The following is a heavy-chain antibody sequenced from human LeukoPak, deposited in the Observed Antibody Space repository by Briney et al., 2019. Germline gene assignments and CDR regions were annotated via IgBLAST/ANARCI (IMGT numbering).Heavy chain of an antibody. CDR2: IYDSGTT. CDR1: GGSISDGGYY. Sequence: SQTLSFTCTVSGGSISDGGYYWSWIRQHPGKGLEWIGYIYDSGTTYYSPALQSRVTISVDTSDNKFSLKLKSLTAADTAVYYCARGGDRRGFDYWGQGTLVTVSS. V-gene: IGHV4-31*03. J-gene: IGHJ4*02. D-gene: IGHD1-14*01. CDR3: ARGGDRRGFDY.